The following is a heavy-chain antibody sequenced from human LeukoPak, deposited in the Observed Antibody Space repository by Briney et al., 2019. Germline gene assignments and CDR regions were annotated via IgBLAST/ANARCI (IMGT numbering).Heavy chain of an antibody. Sequence: GGSLRLSCAASGFTFSSQNMNWVRQAPGKGLEWVSSITTSGSDVNYADSVKGRFTMSRDNAKNSLYLQLNSLRAEDTAVYYCVKNDWLDYWGQGILVTVSS. CDR1: GFTFSSQN. J-gene: IGHJ4*02. D-gene: IGHD3-9*01. V-gene: IGHV3-21*01. CDR2: ITTSGSDV. CDR3: VKNDWLDY.